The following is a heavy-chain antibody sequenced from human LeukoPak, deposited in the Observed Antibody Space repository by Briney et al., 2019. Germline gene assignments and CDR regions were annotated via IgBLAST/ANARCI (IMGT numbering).Heavy chain of an antibody. J-gene: IGHJ3*02. CDR3: ARVVAFYYDFWSGYSYDAFDI. D-gene: IGHD3-3*01. V-gene: IGHV3-48*03. CDR1: EFTFSSYE. CDR2: ISSSGSTI. Sequence: PGGSLRLSCAASEFTFSSYEMNWVRQAPGKGLEWVSYISSSGSTIYYADSVKGRFTISRDNAKNSLYLQMNSLRAEDTAVYYCARVVAFYYDFWSGYSYDAFDIWGQGTMVTVSS.